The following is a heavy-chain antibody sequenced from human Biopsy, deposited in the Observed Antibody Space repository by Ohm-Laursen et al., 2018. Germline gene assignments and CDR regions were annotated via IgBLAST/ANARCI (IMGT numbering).Heavy chain of an antibody. J-gene: IGHJ4*02. Sequence: SETLSLTCTVSGGSISSYYWSWIRQPPGKGLECIGYIYYSGSTNYSPSLKSRVTMSVDTSKNQFSLKLSSVTAADTAVYYCVRGRSPATYWGQGALVIVSS. CDR3: VRGRSPATY. D-gene: IGHD3-16*01. CDR2: IYYSGST. CDR1: GGSISSYY. V-gene: IGHV4-59*08.